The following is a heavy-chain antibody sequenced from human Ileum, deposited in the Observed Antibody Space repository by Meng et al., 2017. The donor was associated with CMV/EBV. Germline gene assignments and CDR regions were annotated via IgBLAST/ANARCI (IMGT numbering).Heavy chain of an antibody. J-gene: IGHJ5*02. CDR1: TFIIYY. CDR2: INPRDGST. Sequence: TFIIYYMHWVRQDPGQGLEWMAMINPRDGSTYYAQKFQGRVTLTRDTSTGTVYMELSSLRSEDTAVYYCARDRDIVVVPAVSNWFDPWGQGTLVTVSS. CDR3: ARDRDIVVVPAVSNWFDP. D-gene: IGHD2-2*01. V-gene: IGHV1-46*01.